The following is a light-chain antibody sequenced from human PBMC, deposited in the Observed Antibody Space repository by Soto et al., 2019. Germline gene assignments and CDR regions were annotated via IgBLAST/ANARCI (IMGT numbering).Light chain of an antibody. CDR2: VAS. J-gene: IGKJ4*01. CDR3: QHFNSYPLT. CDR1: QVIGSN. Sequence: DLQLTQSPSFLSAFVGDRVTITCRASQVIGSNLAWYQQKPGKPPKLLIYVASTLQSGVPSRFSGSRSGTEFTLTISSLQPEDLATYYCQHFNSYPLTFGGGTRVDLK. V-gene: IGKV1-9*01.